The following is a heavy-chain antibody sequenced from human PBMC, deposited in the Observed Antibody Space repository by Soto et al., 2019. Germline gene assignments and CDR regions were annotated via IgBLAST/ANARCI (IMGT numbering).Heavy chain of an antibody. CDR3: ARLSRAFGVMTADY. CDR1: GGSISSGGYS. D-gene: IGHD3-3*01. Sequence: SSETLSLTCAVSGGSISSGGYSWSWIRQPPGKGLEWIGYIYHSGSTYYNPSLKSRVTISVDRSKNQFSLKLSSVTAADTAVYYCARLSRAFGVMTADYWGQGTLVTSPQ. V-gene: IGHV4-30-2*01. J-gene: IGHJ4*02. CDR2: IYHSGST.